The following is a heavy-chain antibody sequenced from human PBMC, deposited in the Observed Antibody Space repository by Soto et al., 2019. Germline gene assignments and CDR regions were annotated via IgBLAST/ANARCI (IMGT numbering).Heavy chain of an antibody. V-gene: IGHV1-46*03. CDR2: INPSGGST. CDR1: GYTFASYY. D-gene: IGHD2-15*01. J-gene: IGHJ3*02. CDR3: ARVMCSGGSCYSTPAFDAFDI. Sequence: ASVKVSCKASGYTFASYYRHWVRQAPGQGLEWMGIINPSGGSTSYAQKFQGRVTMTRDTSTSTVYMELSSLRSEDTAVYYCARVMCSGGSCYSTPAFDAFDIWGQGTMVTVSS.